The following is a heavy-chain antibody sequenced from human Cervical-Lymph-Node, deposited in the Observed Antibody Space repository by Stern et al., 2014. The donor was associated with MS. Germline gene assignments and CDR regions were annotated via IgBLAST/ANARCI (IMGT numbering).Heavy chain of an antibody. CDR1: GFDFSGSV. CDR2: IRTKPNTYAA. D-gene: IGHD3-10*01. J-gene: IGHJ4*02. CDR3: AIYYGAGSYGLGY. V-gene: IGHV3-73*01. Sequence: VQLVESGGGLVQPGGSLKLSCAASGFDFSGSVMHWVRQAPGKGLEWVGHIRTKPNTYAAAYAASVRGRFTISRDDSKTTAYLQMNSLKTEDTAIYYCAIYYGAGSYGLGYWGQGALVTVSS.